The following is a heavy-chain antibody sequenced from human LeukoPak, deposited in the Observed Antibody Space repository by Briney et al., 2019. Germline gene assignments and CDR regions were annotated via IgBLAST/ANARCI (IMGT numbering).Heavy chain of an antibody. D-gene: IGHD1-26*01. V-gene: IGHV1-46*01. CDR3: ARDGTHPERKGGTFY. CDR2: INPSGGST. J-gene: IGHJ4*02. CDR1: GYTFTSYN. Sequence: ASVKVSCKASGYTFTSYNMHWARQAPGQGLEWMGIINPSGGSTRYAQKFQGRVTMTRDTSTSTVYMELSSLRSEDTALYYCARDGTHPERKGGTFYWGQGTLVSVSS.